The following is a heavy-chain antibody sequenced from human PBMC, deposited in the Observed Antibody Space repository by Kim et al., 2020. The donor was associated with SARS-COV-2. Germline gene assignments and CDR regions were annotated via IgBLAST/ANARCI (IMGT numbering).Heavy chain of an antibody. CDR1: GFTFSTYA. CDR3: TRPTFLFSVYDVFDI. Sequence: GGSLRLSCAVSGFTFSTYAMHWVRQAPGKGLEWVAVISSDGSSKNYAASVKGRFTISRDNSKNTLYLEVNSLRTEDTAVYYCTRPTFLFSVYDVFDIWGQGTLVTVSS. V-gene: IGHV3-30*04. D-gene: IGHD2-8*01. J-gene: IGHJ3*02. CDR2: ISSDGSSK.